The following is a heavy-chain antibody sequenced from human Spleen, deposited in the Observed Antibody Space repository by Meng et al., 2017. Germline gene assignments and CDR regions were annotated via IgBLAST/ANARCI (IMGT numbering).Heavy chain of an antibody. J-gene: IGHJ6*02. Sequence: ASVKVSCKASGYTFTSYAMNWVRQAPGQGLEWMGWINTNTGNPTYAQGFTGRFVFSLDTSVSTAYLHISTLKAEDTGVYYCSRAEETEGCWGNKYQNGMDVWGQGTTVTVSS. CDR1: GYTFTSYA. CDR2: INTNTGNP. D-gene: IGHD3-10*02. V-gene: IGHV7-4-1*02. CDR3: SRAEETEGCWGNKYQNGMDV.